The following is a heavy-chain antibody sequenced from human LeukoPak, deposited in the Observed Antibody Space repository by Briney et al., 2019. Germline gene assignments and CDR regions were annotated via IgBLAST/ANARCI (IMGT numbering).Heavy chain of an antibody. V-gene: IGHV3-23*01. Sequence: PGGSLKLSCAASGFTFSSYAMSWVRQAPGKGLEWVSAISGSGGTTYYADSVKGRFTIFRDNSKNSLYLQMNSLRAEDTALYYCARSRIVGATNWFDPWGQGTLVTVSS. D-gene: IGHD1-26*01. CDR2: ISGSGGTT. J-gene: IGHJ5*02. CDR1: GFTFSSYA. CDR3: ARSRIVGATNWFDP.